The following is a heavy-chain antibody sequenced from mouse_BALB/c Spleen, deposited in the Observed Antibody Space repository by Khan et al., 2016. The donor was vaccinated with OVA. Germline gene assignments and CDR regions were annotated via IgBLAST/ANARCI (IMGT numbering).Heavy chain of an antibody. CDR1: GYTFTSYW. CDR3: ARDQYGNYFYAMDY. J-gene: IGHJ4*01. Sequence: QVQLQQSGAELVKPGAPVKLSCKASGYTFTSYWMNWVKQRPGRGLEWIGRIDPSDSETHYNQKFKDKATLTVDKSSSTAYIQLSSLTSEDSAVYCGARDQYGNYFYAMDYWGQGTSVTVAA. D-gene: IGHD2-10*02. CDR2: IDPSDSET. V-gene: IGHV1-69*02.